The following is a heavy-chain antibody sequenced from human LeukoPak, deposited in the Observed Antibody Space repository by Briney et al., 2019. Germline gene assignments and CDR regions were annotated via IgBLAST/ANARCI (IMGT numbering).Heavy chain of an antibody. CDR3: ARVRCSGGGCFYNFDY. J-gene: IGHJ4*02. V-gene: IGHV3-11*06. CDR2: ISSSSSYV. CDR1: GFTFSDYY. D-gene: IGHD2-15*01. Sequence: GGSLRPSCAASGFTFSDYYMSWIRQAPGKGLEWVSYISSSSSYVYYADSVKGRFTISRDNAKNSLYLQMNSLRAEDTAVYYCARVRCSGGGCFYNFDYWGQGSLVTVSS.